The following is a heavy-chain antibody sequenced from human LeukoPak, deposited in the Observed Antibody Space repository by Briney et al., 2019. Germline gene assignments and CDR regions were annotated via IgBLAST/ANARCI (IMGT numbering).Heavy chain of an antibody. CDR3: ARNGQLLSGGNWFDP. J-gene: IGHJ5*02. D-gene: IGHD2-2*01. Sequence: ASVKVSCKASGYSFTGFYMHWVRRAPGQGPEWMGWINPNNGDTKYAQKFHDRVTMTRDTSLTTAYMELTRLTSDDTAFYYCARNGQLLSGGNWFDPWGQGALVTVSS. CDR1: GYSFTGFY. V-gene: IGHV1-2*02. CDR2: INPNNGDT.